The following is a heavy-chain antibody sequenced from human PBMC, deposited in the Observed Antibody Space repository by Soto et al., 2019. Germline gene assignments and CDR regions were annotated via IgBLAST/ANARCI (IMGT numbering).Heavy chain of an antibody. CDR1: GGSFSGYY. V-gene: IGHV4-34*01. D-gene: IGHD6-6*01. CDR3: ARVQQLVRYNGAFDI. J-gene: IGHJ3*02. CDR2: INHSGST. Sequence: QVQLQQWGAGLLKPSETRSLTCAVYGGSFSGYYWSWIRQPPGKGLEWIGEINHSGSTNYNPSLKSRVTISVDTSMNQFSLKLSSVTAADTAVYYCARVQQLVRYNGAFDIWGQGTMVTVSS.